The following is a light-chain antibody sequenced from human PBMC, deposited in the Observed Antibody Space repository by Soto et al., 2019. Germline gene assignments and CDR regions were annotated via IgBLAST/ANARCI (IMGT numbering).Light chain of an antibody. J-gene: IGKJ4*01. V-gene: IGKV1-39*01. CDR1: QSIGTS. CDR2: AAS. CDR3: QQSYSTPLT. Sequence: DIPMTQSPSSLSASVGDRVTITCRAGQSIGTSLNWHQQKPGEAPKLLISAASSLQSGVPSRFSGSGSGTDFTLTISSLQPADFAAYYCQQSYSTPLTFGGGTKVEIK.